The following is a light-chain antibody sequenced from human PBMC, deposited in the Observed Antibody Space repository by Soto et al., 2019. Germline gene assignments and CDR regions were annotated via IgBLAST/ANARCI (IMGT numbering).Light chain of an antibody. CDR3: SSYTSSSWV. J-gene: IGLJ3*02. CDR2: DVS. V-gene: IGLV2-14*01. CDR1: SSDVGGYNY. Sequence: QSALTQPASVSGSPGQSITISCTGTSSDVGGYNYVSWYQQHPGKAPKLMIYDVSNRPSGVSNRFSGSKSGNTASLTSSGLQAEDEADYYCSSYTSSSWVFGGWTKLTV.